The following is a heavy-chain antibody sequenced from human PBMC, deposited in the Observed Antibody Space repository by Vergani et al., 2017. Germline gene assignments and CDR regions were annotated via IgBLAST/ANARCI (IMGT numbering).Heavy chain of an antibody. CDR3: ARHSHSSGWYRFYRSFAFDI. V-gene: IGHV4-39*01. D-gene: IGHD6-19*01. J-gene: IGHJ3*02. CDR1: GGSISSSSYY. Sequence: QVQLQESGPGLVKTSETLSLTCTVSGGSISSSSYYWGWIRQPPGKGLEWIGSIYYSGSTYYNPSLKSRVTISVDTSKNQFSLKLSSVTAADTAVYYCARHSHSSGWYRFYRSFAFDIWGQGTMVTVSS. CDR2: IYYSGST.